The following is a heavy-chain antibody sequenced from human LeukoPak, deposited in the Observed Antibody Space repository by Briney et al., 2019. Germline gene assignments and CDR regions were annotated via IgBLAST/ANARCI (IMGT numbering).Heavy chain of an antibody. J-gene: IGHJ4*02. Sequence: PGGSLRLSCAASGFTFSSCGFNWVRQAPGKGLECVSSIGPTGTDRYYADSVRGRFTISRGNAKNSMYLQMDSLRDEDTAVYYCATETIGRHYDYWGQGTLLTVSS. CDR3: ATETIGRHYDY. CDR1: GFTFSSCG. D-gene: IGHD1-14*01. CDR2: IGPTGTDR. V-gene: IGHV3-21*01.